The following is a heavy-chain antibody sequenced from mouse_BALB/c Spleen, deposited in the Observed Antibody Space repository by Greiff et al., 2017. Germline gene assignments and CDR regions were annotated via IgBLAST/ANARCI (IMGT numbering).Heavy chain of an antibody. Sequence: EVHLVESGGDLVKPGGSLKLSCAASGFTFSSYGMSWVRQTPDKRLEWVATISSGGSYTYYPDSVKGRFTISRDNAKNTLYLEMSSLRSEDTAMYYCARENYGVPEGLAYWGQGTLVTVSA. V-gene: IGHV5-6*01. CDR3: ARENYGVPEGLAY. CDR1: GFTFSSYG. D-gene: IGHD5-1*01. CDR2: ISSGGSYT. J-gene: IGHJ3*01.